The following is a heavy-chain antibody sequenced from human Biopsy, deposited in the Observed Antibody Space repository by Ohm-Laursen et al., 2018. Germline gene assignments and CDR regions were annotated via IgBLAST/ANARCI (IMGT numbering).Heavy chain of an antibody. V-gene: IGHV4-39*01. Sequence: SDTPSLTCAVSGGSISSGSNYWAWIRQPPGKGLEWIGSVYHSGTTYYSPSLKSLVTISVDTSKNQLSLKVTSVTAADTAAYYCARHDGNGPFALDSWGQGTLVTVSS. J-gene: IGHJ4*02. CDR1: GGSISSGSNY. D-gene: IGHD5-24*01. CDR2: VYHSGTT. CDR3: ARHDGNGPFALDS.